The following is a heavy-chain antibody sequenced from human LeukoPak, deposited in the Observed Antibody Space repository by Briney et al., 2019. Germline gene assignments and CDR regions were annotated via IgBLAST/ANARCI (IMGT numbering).Heavy chain of an antibody. V-gene: IGHV4-59*01. Sequence: SETLSLTCTVSGGSISTYYWSWIRQPPGKGLEWIGYIFYSGSTNYNPSLKSRVTISVDTSKNQFSLKLSSVTAADTAVYYCARGNSYYDTSGYFPWESFQHWGQGTLVTASS. CDR3: ARGNSYYDTSGYFPWESFQH. CDR2: IFYSGST. D-gene: IGHD3-22*01. CDR1: GGSISTYY. J-gene: IGHJ1*01.